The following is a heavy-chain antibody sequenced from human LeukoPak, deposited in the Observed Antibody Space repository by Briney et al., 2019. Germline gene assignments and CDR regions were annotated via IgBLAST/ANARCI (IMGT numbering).Heavy chain of an antibody. V-gene: IGHV1-69*13. CDR3: ARGPRTGAHAFDI. CDR2: IIPIFGTA. CDR1: GGTFSSYA. D-gene: IGHD7-27*01. J-gene: IGHJ3*02. Sequence: GASVKVSCKASGGTFSSYAISWVRQAPGQGLEWMGGIIPIFGTANYAQKFQGRVTITADESTSTAYMELSSLRSEDTAVYYCARGPRTGAHAFDIWGQGTMVTVSS.